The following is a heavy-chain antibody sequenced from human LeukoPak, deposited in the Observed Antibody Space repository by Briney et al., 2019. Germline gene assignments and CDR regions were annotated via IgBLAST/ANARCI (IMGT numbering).Heavy chain of an antibody. Sequence: GGSLRLFCAASGFLFSNYALMWLRQSPGEGLGGVSAIRGSGGGTFYADSVKGRFTISRDNSKNTLYLQMNGLRAEDTAVYYYARDPNGDYIGAFDMWGRGTLVTVSS. V-gene: IGHV3-23*01. CDR2: IRGSGGGT. CDR1: GFLFSNYA. CDR3: ARDPNGDYIGAFDM. D-gene: IGHD4-17*01. J-gene: IGHJ3*02.